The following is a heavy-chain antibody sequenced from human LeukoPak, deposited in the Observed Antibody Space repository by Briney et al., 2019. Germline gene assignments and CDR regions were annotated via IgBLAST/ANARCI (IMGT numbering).Heavy chain of an antibody. CDR2: ISSNGGST. V-gene: IGHV3-64D*06. CDR3: VKGGYSSGWYGYFDY. J-gene: IGHJ4*02. CDR1: GFTFRSYA. Sequence: GGSLRLSCSASGFTFRSYATHWVRKAPGKVLEYVSAISSNGGSTYYADSVKGRFTISRDNSKNTLYLQMSSLRAEDRAVYSCVKGGYSSGWYGYFDYWGQGTLVTVSS. D-gene: IGHD6-19*01.